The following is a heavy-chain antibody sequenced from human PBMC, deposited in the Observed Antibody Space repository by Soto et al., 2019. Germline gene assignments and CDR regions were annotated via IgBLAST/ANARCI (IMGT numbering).Heavy chain of an antibody. CDR2: ISSSSSHI. Sequence: EVQLVESGGGLDKPGGSLRLSCAASGFNFSRHSINWVRQAPGKGLEWVSSISSSSSHIYYADSVKGRFTISRDNAKNSLYLQMNSLRAEDTAVYYCARSGTIRRVYDYWGQGTLVTVSS. CDR1: GFNFSRHS. V-gene: IGHV3-21*01. D-gene: IGHD1-1*01. J-gene: IGHJ4*02. CDR3: ARSGTIRRVYDY.